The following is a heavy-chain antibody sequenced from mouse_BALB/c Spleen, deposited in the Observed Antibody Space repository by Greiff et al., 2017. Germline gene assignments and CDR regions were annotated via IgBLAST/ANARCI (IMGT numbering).Heavy chain of an antibody. D-gene: IGHD2-1*01. J-gene: IGHJ2*01. Sequence: VQLKESGGGLVQPGGSLKLSCAASGFTFSSYGMSWARQTPDKRLELVATINSNGGSTYYPDSVKGRFTISRDNAKNTLYLQMSSLKSEDTAMYYCAREDYYGNYGYWGQGTTLTVSS. CDR1: GFTFSSYG. V-gene: IGHV5-6-3*01. CDR2: INSNGGST. CDR3: AREDYYGNYGY.